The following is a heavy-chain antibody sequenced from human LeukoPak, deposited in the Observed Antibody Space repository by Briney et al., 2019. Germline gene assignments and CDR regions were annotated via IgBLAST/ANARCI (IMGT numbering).Heavy chain of an antibody. CDR3: ADSSPAPY. D-gene: IGHD6-13*01. CDR1: GFTFSSYA. CDR2: ISYDGSNK. Sequence: GGSLRLSCAASGFTFSSYAMHWVRQAPGKGLEWVAVISYDGSNKYYADPVKGRFTISRDNSKNTLYLQMNSLRAEDTAVYYCADSSPAPYWGQGTLVTVSS. V-gene: IGHV3-30-3*01. J-gene: IGHJ4*02.